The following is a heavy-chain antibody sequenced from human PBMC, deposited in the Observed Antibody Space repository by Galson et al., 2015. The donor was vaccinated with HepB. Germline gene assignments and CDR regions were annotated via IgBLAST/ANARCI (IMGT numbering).Heavy chain of an antibody. D-gene: IGHD6-13*01. CDR2: IYYNRNT. CDR3: ARHRDIAAAPLEY. Sequence: SETLSLTCDVSGTSVSSTTYYWGWIRQPPGKGLEWIGTIYYNRNTYYDPSLKSRVTISLDTSKNQFSLKLTSVTAADSAVYYCARHRDIAAAPLEYWGQGTPVTVSS. CDR1: GTSVSSTTYY. V-gene: IGHV4-39*01. J-gene: IGHJ4*02.